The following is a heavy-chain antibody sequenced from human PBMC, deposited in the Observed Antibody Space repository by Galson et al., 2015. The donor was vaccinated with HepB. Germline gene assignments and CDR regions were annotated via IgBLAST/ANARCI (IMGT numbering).Heavy chain of an antibody. CDR2: IYYSGST. CDR1: GGSISSSSYY. CDR3: ARQLLWFGELLSRWFDP. D-gene: IGHD3-10*01. J-gene: IGHJ5*02. V-gene: IGHV4-39*01. Sequence: SETLSLTCTVSGGSISSSSYYWGWIRQPPGKGLEWIGSIYYSGSTYYNPSLKSRVTISVDTSKNQFSLKLSSVTAADTAVYYCARQLLWFGELLSRWFDPWGQGTLVTVSS.